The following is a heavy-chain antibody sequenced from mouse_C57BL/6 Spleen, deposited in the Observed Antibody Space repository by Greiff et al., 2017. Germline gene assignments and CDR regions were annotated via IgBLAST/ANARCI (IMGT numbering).Heavy chain of an antibody. CDR2: INPSTGGT. CDR1: GYSFTGYY. J-gene: IGHJ4*01. CDR3: ARSPNFHYYAMDY. D-gene: IGHD4-1*02. Sequence: VHVKQSGPELVKPGASVQISCKASGYSFTGYYMNWVKQSPEKSLEWIGEINPSTGGTTYNQKFKAKATLTVDKSSSTAYMQLKSLTSEDSAVYYCARSPNFHYYAMDYWGQGTSVTVSS. V-gene: IGHV1-42*01.